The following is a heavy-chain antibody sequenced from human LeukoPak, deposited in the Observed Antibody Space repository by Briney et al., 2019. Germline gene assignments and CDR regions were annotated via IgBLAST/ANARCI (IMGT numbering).Heavy chain of an antibody. Sequence: GGSLTLSCAVSGFTFDDYAMHWVRQVPGKGLVWVSGINWNSDSIGYADSVKGRFTISRDNAKNSLYLQMNSLRAEDTAVYYCARGSHDYGDYGTDYWGQGTLVTVSS. D-gene: IGHD4-17*01. CDR3: ARGSHDYGDYGTDY. V-gene: IGHV3-9*01. CDR1: GFTFDDYA. J-gene: IGHJ4*02. CDR2: INWNSDSI.